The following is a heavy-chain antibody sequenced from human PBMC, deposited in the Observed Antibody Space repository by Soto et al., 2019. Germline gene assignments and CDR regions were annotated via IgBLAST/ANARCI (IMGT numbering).Heavy chain of an antibody. Sequence: ASVKVSCKASGYTFTSYDINWVRQATGQGLEWMGWMNPNSGNTGYAQKFQGRVTMTRNTSISTAYMELSSLRSEDTAVYYCARQGIAAAGPQRIDWFDPWGQGTLVTVS. CDR3: ARQGIAAAGPQRIDWFDP. CDR2: MNPNSGNT. CDR1: GYTFTSYD. J-gene: IGHJ5*02. D-gene: IGHD6-13*01. V-gene: IGHV1-8*01.